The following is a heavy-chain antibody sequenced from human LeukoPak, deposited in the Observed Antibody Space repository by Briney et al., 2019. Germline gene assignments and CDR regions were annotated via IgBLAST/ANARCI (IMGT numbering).Heavy chain of an antibody. Sequence: SETLSLTCTVSGGSISRYYWSWIRQPPGKGLEWTGYIYYSGSTNYNPSLKSRVTISVDTSKNQFSLKLSSVTAADTAVYYCARYGDYFDYWGQGTLVTVSS. CDR3: ARYGDYFDY. D-gene: IGHD4-17*01. CDR2: IYYSGST. CDR1: GGSISRYY. V-gene: IGHV4-59*08. J-gene: IGHJ4*02.